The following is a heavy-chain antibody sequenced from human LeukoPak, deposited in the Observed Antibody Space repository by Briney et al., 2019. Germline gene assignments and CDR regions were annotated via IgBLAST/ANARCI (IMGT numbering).Heavy chain of an antibody. Sequence: ASVKVSCKASGYTFTGYYMHWVRQAPGQGLEWMGWINPYSGGTNYAQKFQGRVTMTRDTSISTAYMELSRLRSDDTAVYYCASLKNYYDSSGYLVTDAFDIWGQGTMVTVSS. CDR1: GYTFTGYY. J-gene: IGHJ3*02. D-gene: IGHD3-22*01. V-gene: IGHV1-2*02. CDR2: INPYSGGT. CDR3: ASLKNYYDSSGYLVTDAFDI.